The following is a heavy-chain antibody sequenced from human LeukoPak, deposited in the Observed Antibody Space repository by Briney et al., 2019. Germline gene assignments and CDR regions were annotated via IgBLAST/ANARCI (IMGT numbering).Heavy chain of an antibody. CDR1: GYTFTGYC. J-gene: IGHJ4*02. Sequence: ASVKVSCKASGYTFTGYCMHWVRQAPGQGLEWMGWINPNSGGTNYAQKFQGRVTMTRDTSISTAYMELSRLRSDDTAVYYCARGTIAAAGSFDYWGQGTLVTVSS. V-gene: IGHV1-2*02. D-gene: IGHD6-13*01. CDR3: ARGTIAAAGSFDY. CDR2: INPNSGGT.